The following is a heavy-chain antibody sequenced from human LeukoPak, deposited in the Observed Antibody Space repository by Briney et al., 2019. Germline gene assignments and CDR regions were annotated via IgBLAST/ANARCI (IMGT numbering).Heavy chain of an antibody. CDR1: EFTFSRYA. CDR3: ARDCGYNYGHPFDY. J-gene: IGHJ4*02. V-gene: IGHV3-33*01. Sequence: GGSLRLSCVASEFTFSRYAMHWVRQAPGKGLEWVALIWSDGSNKYYADSVKGRFTISRDNSKDTLYLQMNSLRAEDTAVYYCARDCGYNYGHPFDYWGQGTLVTVSS. D-gene: IGHD5-18*01. CDR2: IWSDGSNK.